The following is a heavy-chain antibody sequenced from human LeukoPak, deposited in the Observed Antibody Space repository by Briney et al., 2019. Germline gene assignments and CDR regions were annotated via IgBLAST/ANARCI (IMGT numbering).Heavy chain of an antibody. CDR1: GYIFTGYY. V-gene: IGHV1-18*04. J-gene: IGHJ4*02. Sequence: ASVKVSCKASGYIFTGYYMHWVRQAPGQGLEWMGWISAYKGNTDSTQKFQGRVTLTRDTSTSTAYMELRSLRSDDTAVYFCARDRVGGGTSVGTYFDYWGQGTLVTVSS. D-gene: IGHD6-13*01. CDR3: ARDRVGGGTSVGTYFDY. CDR2: ISAYKGNT.